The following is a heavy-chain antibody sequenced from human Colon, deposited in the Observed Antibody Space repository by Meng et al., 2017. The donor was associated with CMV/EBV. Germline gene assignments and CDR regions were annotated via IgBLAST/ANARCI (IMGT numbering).Heavy chain of an antibody. D-gene: IGHD2-8*01. CDR2: IYYSGST. J-gene: IGHJ4*02. CDR3: ARHRLNPNRMVYVQYYFDY. V-gene: IGHV4-39*01. Sequence: GSLRLSCTVSGGSISSSSYYWGWIRQPPGKGLEWIGSIYYSGSTYYNPSLKSRVTISVDPPKNQFSLKLSSVTAADTAVYYCARHRLNPNRMVYVQYYFDYWGQGTLVTVSS. CDR1: GGSISSSSYY.